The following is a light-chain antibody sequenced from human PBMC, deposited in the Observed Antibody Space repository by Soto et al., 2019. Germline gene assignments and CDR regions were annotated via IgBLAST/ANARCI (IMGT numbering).Light chain of an antibody. V-gene: IGLV2-14*03. CDR2: AVS. CDR1: SSDIGSYDH. Sequence: QSVLTQPASVSGSPGQSITISCSGTSSDIGSYDHVAWYQQFPGKSPKLIIYAVSDRPSGVSDRFSGSKSGISASLTISGLQTEDEADYYCISYTDRQSYLFGTGTKVPS. J-gene: IGLJ1*01. CDR3: ISYTDRQSYL.